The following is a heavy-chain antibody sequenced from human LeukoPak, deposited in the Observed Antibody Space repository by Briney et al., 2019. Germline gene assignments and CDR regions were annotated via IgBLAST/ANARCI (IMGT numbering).Heavy chain of an antibody. Sequence: ASVKVSCKASGYTFTSYDINWVRQATGQGLEWMGWMNPNSDNTGYAQKFQGRVTMTRNTSISTAYMELSSLRSEDTAVYYCARGRVDFWSGYSDLDYWGQGTLVTVSS. CDR1: GYTFTSYD. CDR2: MNPNSDNT. V-gene: IGHV1-8*01. D-gene: IGHD3-3*01. J-gene: IGHJ4*02. CDR3: ARGRVDFWSGYSDLDY.